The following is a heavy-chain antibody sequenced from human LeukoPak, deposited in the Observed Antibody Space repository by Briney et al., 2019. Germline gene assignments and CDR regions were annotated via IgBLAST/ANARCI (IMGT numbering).Heavy chain of an antibody. D-gene: IGHD5-18*01. V-gene: IGHV4-39*01. CDR3: ARQGYSSSIDY. Sequence: PSETLSLTCTVSGGSIGSGYYWAWIRQPPGKGLEWIGSIYYSGSTYYNPSLKSRVTISVDTSKNQFSLKLSSVTAADTAVYYCARQGYSSSIDYWGQGTLVTVSS. CDR1: GGSIGSGYY. CDR2: IYYSGST. J-gene: IGHJ4*02.